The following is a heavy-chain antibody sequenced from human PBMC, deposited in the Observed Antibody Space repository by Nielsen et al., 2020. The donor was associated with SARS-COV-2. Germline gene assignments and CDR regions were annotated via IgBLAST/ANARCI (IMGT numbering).Heavy chain of an antibody. J-gene: IGHJ3*02. Sequence: LRLSCTASGCSISSGDFYWNWIRQHPGKGLEWIGYISYRGSTFYNTSLKSRVTISVDTSKNQFSLKLSSVTAADTAVYYCAGVRITMIVVVDAFDIWGQGTMVTVSS. CDR3: AGVRITMIVVVDAFDI. V-gene: IGHV4-31*02. D-gene: IGHD3-22*01. CDR1: GCSISSGDFY. CDR2: ISYRGST.